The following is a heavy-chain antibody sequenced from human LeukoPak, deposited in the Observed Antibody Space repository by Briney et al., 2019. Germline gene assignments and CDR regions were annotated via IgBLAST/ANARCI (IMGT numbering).Heavy chain of an antibody. J-gene: IGHJ4*02. CDR1: GFTFSSYS. D-gene: IGHD5-24*01. V-gene: IGHV3-21*01. CDR3: ARAMWTGMATIYYFDY. CDR2: ISSSSSYI. Sequence: GGSLRLSCAASGFTFSSYSMNWVRQAPGKGLEWVSSISSSSSYIYYADSVKGRFTISRDNAKNSLYLQMNSLRAEDTAVYYCARAMWTGMATIYYFDYWGQGTLVTVSS.